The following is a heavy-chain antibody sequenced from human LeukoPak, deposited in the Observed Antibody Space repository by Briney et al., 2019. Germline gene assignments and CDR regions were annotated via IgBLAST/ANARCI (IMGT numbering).Heavy chain of an antibody. V-gene: IGHV4-61*02. CDR2: IYTSGKT. J-gene: IGHJ4*02. CDR1: GDSISSGRYY. D-gene: IGHD1-26*01. Sequence: PPQTLSLTCTVSGDSISSGRYYWSWVRQPAGKELEWIGRIYTSGKTDYNPYTPSLKSRVTVSLDTSKNQLSLFLTSVTAADTAMYYCARSFSGSYYFEYWGQGTLVTVSS. CDR3: ARSFSGSYYFEY.